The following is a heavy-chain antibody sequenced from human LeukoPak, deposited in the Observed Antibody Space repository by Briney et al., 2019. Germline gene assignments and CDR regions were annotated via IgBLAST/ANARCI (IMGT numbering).Heavy chain of an antibody. CDR2: IIPIFGTA. J-gene: IGHJ6*03. CDR1: GGTFSSYA. Sequence: SVKVPCKASGGTFSSYAISWVRQAPGQGLEWMGGIIPIFGTANYAQKFQGRVTITTDESTSTAYMELSSLRSEDTAVYYCARDPGLIGGYSYGYSTDYYYMDVWGKGTTVTVSS. V-gene: IGHV1-69*05. D-gene: IGHD5-18*01. CDR3: ARDPGLIGGYSYGYSTDYYYMDV.